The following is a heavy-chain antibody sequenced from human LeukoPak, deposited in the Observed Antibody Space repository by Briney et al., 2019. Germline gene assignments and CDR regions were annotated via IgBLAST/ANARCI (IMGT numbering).Heavy chain of an antibody. CDR3: ASGRATDYYDSSGYYFFDY. CDR2: INHSGST. J-gene: IGHJ4*02. CDR1: GGSFSGYY. D-gene: IGHD3-22*01. V-gene: IGHV4-34*01. Sequence: SETLSLTCAVYGGSFSGYYWSWIRQPPGKGLEWIGEINHSGSTNYNPSLKSRVTISVDTSKNQFSLKLSSVTAADTAVYYCASGRATDYYDSSGYYFFDYWGQGTLVTVSS.